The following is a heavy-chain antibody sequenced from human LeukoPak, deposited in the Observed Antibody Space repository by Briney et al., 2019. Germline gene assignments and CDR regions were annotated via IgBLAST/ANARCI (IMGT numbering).Heavy chain of an antibody. D-gene: IGHD2-2*01. CDR1: GFTFSSYA. CDR3: AKDYRDTAVVPAAMGVSDIRCSY. Sequence: GGSLRLSCAASGFTFSSYAMSWVRQAPGRGLEWVSAISGSGGSTYYADSVKGRFTISRDNSKNTLYLQKNSLRAEDTAVYYCAKDYRDTAVVPAAMGVSDIRCSYWGQGTLVTVSS. V-gene: IGHV3-23*01. J-gene: IGHJ4*02. CDR2: ISGSGGST.